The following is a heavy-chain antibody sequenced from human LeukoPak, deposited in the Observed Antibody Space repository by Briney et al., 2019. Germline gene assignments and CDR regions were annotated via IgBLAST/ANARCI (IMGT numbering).Heavy chain of an antibody. CDR1: GFTFSNYG. V-gene: IGHV3-33*01. CDR3: ASGLVTGVYDF. J-gene: IGHJ4*02. CDR2: IWYDGNNK. D-gene: IGHD2-21*02. Sequence: PGTSLRLSCAVSGFTFSNYGMHWVRQAPGKGLEWVAIIWYDGNNKYYADSLEGRFTISRDNSKNMLYLQMNSLKVEVTAVYYCASGLVTGVYDFWGQGTLVTVSS.